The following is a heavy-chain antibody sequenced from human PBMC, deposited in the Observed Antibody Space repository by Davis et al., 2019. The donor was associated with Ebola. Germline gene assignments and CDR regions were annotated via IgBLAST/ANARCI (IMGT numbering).Heavy chain of an antibody. Sequence: SVKVSCKASGGTFSSYAISWVRQAPGQGLEWMGGIIPIFGSANYAQKFQGRVTITADESTSTAYMELSSLRSEDTAVYYCASRSGSYYYYYYYMDVWGKGTTVTVSS. CDR1: GGTFSSYA. D-gene: IGHD1-26*01. J-gene: IGHJ6*03. CDR2: IIPIFGSA. CDR3: ASRSGSYYYYYYYMDV. V-gene: IGHV1-69*13.